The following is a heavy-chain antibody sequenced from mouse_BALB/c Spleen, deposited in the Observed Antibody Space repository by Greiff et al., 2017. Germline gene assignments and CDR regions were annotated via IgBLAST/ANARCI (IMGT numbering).Heavy chain of an antibody. V-gene: IGHV1-15*01. CDR1: GYTFTDYE. Sequence: QVQLQQSGAELVRPGASVTLSCKASGYTFTDYEMHWVKQTPVHGLEWIGAIDPETGGTAYNQKFKGKATLTADKSSSTAYMELRSLTSEDSAVYYCTRSGIKGYFDYWGQGTTLTVSS. CDR2: IDPETGGT. D-gene: IGHD2-4*01. CDR3: TRSGIKGYFDY. J-gene: IGHJ2*01.